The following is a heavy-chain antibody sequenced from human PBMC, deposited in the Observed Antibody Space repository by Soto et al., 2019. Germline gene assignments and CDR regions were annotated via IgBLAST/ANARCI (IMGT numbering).Heavy chain of an antibody. V-gene: IGHV4-30-2*01. D-gene: IGHD4-4*01. J-gene: IGHJ4*02. CDR1: DSSISSGGYS. CDR3: ARGMTTVTTFDY. Sequence: SETLSLTCAVADSSISSGGYSWSWIQQPPGKGLEWIGYIYHSGSTYYNPSLKSRVTISVDRSKNQFSLKLSSVTAADTAVYYCARGMTTVTTFDYWGQGTLVTVSS. CDR2: IYHSGST.